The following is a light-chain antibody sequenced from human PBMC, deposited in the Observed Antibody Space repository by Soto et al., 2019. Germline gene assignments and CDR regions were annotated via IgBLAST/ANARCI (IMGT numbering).Light chain of an antibody. V-gene: IGLV8-61*01. Sequence: QTVVTQEPSFSVSPGGTVTLTCGLSYGSVSTSFYPSWYQQTPGQAPRTLIYNTNTLSSGVPDRFSGSILGNKAALTITGAQADDESDYYCLLYVGSGIWVFGGGTKLTVL. J-gene: IGLJ3*02. CDR1: YGSVSTSFY. CDR3: LLYVGSGIWV. CDR2: NTN.